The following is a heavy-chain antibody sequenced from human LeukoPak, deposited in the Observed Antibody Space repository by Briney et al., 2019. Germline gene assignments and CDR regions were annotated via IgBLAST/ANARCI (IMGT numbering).Heavy chain of an antibody. J-gene: IGHJ4*02. CDR3: ARDKPSIAAASSYFDY. CDR1: GFTFSDYY. D-gene: IGHD6-13*01. V-gene: IGHV3-11*05. Sequence: GGSLRLTCAASGFTFSDYYMSWIRQAPGKGIEWVSYISSSSSYTNYADSVKGRFTISRDNAKNSLYLQMNSLRAEDTAVYYCARDKPSIAAASSYFDYWGQGTLVTVSS. CDR2: ISSSSSYT.